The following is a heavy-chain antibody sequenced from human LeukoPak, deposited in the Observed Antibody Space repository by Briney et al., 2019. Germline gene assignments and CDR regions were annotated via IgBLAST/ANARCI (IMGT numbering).Heavy chain of an antibody. J-gene: IGHJ5*01. CDR3: ARAQYSDYVLHNWFDS. V-gene: IGHV1-2*02. D-gene: IGHD5-12*01. CDR2: INPNSGGT. Sequence: ASVKVSCKASGYTFTGYYMHWVRQAPGQGLEWMGWINPNSGGTNYAQKFQGRVTMTRDTSISTAYMELSSLRSEDTAVYYCARAQYSDYVLHNWFDSWGQGTLVTVSS. CDR1: GYTFTGYY.